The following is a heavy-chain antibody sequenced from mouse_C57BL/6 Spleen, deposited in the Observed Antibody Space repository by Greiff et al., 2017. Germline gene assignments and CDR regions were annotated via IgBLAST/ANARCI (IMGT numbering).Heavy chain of an antibody. J-gene: IGHJ3*01. CDR3: ARVGLRRGFAY. V-gene: IGHV1-26*01. CDR1: GYTFTDYY. Sequence: EVQLQQSGPELVKPGASVKISCKASGYTFTDYYMNWVKQSHGKSLEWIGDINPNNGGTSYNQKFKGKATLTVDKSSSTAYMELRSLTSEDSAVYYCARVGLRRGFAYWGQGTLVTVSA. CDR2: INPNNGGT. D-gene: IGHD2-4*01.